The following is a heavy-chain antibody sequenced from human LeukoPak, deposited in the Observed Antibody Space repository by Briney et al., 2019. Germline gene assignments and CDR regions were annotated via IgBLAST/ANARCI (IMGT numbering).Heavy chain of an antibody. CDR3: ATLYDILTGYYRSLFDY. CDR1: GFTFSSYS. V-gene: IGHV3-48*01. J-gene: IGHJ4*02. CDR2: ISSSSSTI. D-gene: IGHD3-9*01. Sequence: GGSLRLSCAASGFTFSSYSMNWVRQAPGKGLEWVSYISSSSSTIYYADSVKGRFTISRDNAKNSLYLQMNSLRAEDTAVYYCATLYDILTGYYRSLFDYWGQGILVTVPS.